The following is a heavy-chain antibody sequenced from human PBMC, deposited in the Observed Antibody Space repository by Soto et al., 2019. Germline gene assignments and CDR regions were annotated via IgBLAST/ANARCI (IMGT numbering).Heavy chain of an antibody. CDR3: ARGEAWSGYYSLHYYYYYMDV. CDR1: GGSISSYY. Sequence: PSETLSLTCTVSGGSISSYYWSWIRQPPGKGLEWIGYIYYSGSTNYNPSLKSRVTISVDTSKNQFSLKLSSVTAAGTAVYYCARGEAWSGYYSLHYYYYYMDVWGKGTTVTVSS. V-gene: IGHV4-59*01. J-gene: IGHJ6*03. CDR2: IYYSGST. D-gene: IGHD3-3*01.